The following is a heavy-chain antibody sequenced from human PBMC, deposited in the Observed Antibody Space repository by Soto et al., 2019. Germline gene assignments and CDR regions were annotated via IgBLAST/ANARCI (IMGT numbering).Heavy chain of an antibody. CDR2: INHSGST. V-gene: IGHV4-34*01. CDR3: ARGVGYSYYYMEV. J-gene: IGHJ6*03. CDR1: GGSFSGYY. Sequence: PSETLSLTCAVYGGSFSGYYWSWIRQPPGKGLEWIGEINHSGSTNYNPSLKSRVTISVDTSKNQFSLKLSSVTAADTAVYYCARGVGYSYYYMEVWVKGTTVTVSS. D-gene: IGHD1-26*01.